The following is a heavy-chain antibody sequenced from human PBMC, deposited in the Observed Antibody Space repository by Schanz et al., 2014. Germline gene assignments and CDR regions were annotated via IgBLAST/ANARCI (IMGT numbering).Heavy chain of an antibody. CDR2: INSVGSNT. CDR3: ARGGPAYYFDD. V-gene: IGHV3-74*02. CDR1: GFTFSSHW. Sequence: EVQLMESGGGLVKPGGSLRLSCAASGFTFSSHWMHWVRQDPGKGLVWVARINSVGSNTDHADSVTGRFTISRDNAKNTLYLQMNTLRAEDTAVYYCARGGPAYYFDDWGQGTLVTVSS. J-gene: IGHJ4*02.